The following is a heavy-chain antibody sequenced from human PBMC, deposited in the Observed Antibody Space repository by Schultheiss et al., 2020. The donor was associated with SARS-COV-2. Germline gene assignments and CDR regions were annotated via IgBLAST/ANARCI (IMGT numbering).Heavy chain of an antibody. CDR1: GFTFSDYY. J-gene: IGHJ3*02. V-gene: IGHV4-59*01. CDR3: ARAQTVRYFDWLSPDDAFDI. CDR2: IYYSGSS. Sequence: GSLRLSCAASGFTFSDYYMSWIRQPPGKGLEWIGYIYYSGSSNYNPSLKSRVTMSVDTSKNQLSLKLRSVTAADTAVYYCARAQTVRYFDWLSPDDAFDIWGQGTMVTVSS. D-gene: IGHD3-9*01.